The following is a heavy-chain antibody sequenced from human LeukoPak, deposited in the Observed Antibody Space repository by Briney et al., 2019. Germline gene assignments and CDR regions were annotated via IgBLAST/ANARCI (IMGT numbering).Heavy chain of an antibody. J-gene: IGHJ4*02. CDR1: GLIFSSYG. CDR3: ARDRVVRGVSFDY. V-gene: IGHV3-30*02. D-gene: IGHD3-10*01. Sequence: TGGSLRLSCAASGLIFSSYGMHWVRQAPGKGLEWVAFIRYDGTDKFYADSVKGRFTISRDSSKNTLFLQMNSLRAEDTAVYYCARDRVVRGVSFDYWGQGTLVTVSS. CDR2: IRYDGTDK.